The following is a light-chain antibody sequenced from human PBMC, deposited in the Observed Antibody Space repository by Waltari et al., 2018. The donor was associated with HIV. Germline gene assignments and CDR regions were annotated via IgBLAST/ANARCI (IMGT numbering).Light chain of an antibody. CDR2: GAS. Sequence: EVVLTQSPGTLSLSPGERATLSCRACQTISSTYLAWYQQKPGQAPRLLIYGASSRATGIPDRFSGSGSGTDFTLTISRLEPEDFAVYYCQQYGTSPPYTFGQGTKVEIK. V-gene: IGKV3-20*01. CDR3: QQYGTSPPYT. J-gene: IGKJ2*01. CDR1: QTISSTY.